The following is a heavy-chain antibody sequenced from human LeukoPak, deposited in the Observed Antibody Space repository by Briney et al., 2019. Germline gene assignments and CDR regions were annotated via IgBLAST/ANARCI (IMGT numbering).Heavy chain of an antibody. CDR1: GVTLSIYA. D-gene: IGHD6-19*01. CDR2: IIPIFGTA. CDR3: ARVSGWYPYYYYYYMDV. V-gene: IGHV1-69*13. J-gene: IGHJ6*03. Sequence: SLKASCKASGVTLSIYAISCVRQAPGQGLEWMGGIIPIFGTANYAQKFKGRVTITADESTTTAYMELSRLRSEATAVFYCARVSGWYPYYYYYYMDVWGKGTTVTVSS.